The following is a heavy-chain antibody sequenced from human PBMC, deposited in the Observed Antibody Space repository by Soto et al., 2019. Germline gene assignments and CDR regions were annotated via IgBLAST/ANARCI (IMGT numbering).Heavy chain of an antibody. J-gene: IGHJ5*02. CDR2: ISSSSSTI. CDR1: GFTFSSYS. D-gene: IGHD4-17*01. CDR3: ARGGYGDYRGGRFDP. Sequence: GGSLRLSCAASGFTFSSYSMNWVRQAPGKGLEWVSYISSSSSTIYYADSVKGRFTISRDNAKNSLYLQMNSLRDEDTAVYYCARGGYGDYRGGRFDPWGQGTLVTVSS. V-gene: IGHV3-48*02.